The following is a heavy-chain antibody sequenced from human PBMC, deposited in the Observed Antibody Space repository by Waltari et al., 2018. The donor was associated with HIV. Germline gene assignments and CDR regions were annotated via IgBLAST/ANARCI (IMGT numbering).Heavy chain of an antibody. CDR3: ARYYCSGGSCSDY. CDR2: IYTRGST. J-gene: IGHJ4*02. CDR1: GGSISSGSYY. V-gene: IGHV4-61*02. D-gene: IGHD2-15*01. Sequence: QVQLQESGPGLVKPSQTLSLPCTVAGGSISSGSYYWRWIRQPAGKGLEWIGRIYTRGSTNYNPSLKSRVTISVDTSKNQFSLKLSSVTAADTAVYYCARYYCSGGSCSDYWGQGTLVTVSS.